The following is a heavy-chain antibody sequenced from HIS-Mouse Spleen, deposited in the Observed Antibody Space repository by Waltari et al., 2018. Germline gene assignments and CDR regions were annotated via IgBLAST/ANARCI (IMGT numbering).Heavy chain of an antibody. Sequence: QVQLQQWGAGLLKPSETLSLTCAVYGGSFSGYYWSWIRQPPGQGLEWIGEINHSGSTNYNPSLKSRVTISVDTSKNQFSLKLSSVTAADTAVYYCARDGTDGGLLDYWGQGTLVTVSS. J-gene: IGHJ4*02. CDR1: GGSFSGYY. V-gene: IGHV4-34*01. D-gene: IGHD4-17*01. CDR2: INHSGST. CDR3: ARDGTDGGLLDY.